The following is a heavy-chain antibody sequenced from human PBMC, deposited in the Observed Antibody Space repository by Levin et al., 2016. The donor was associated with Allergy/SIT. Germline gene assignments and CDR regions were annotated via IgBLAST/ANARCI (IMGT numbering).Heavy chain of an antibody. V-gene: IGHV4-34*01. Sequence: WIRQPPGKGLEWIGEINHSGSTNYNPSLKSRVTISVDTSKNQFSLKLSSVTAADTAVYYCARRADQRYSSSWYSYYYGMDVWGQGTTVTVSS. D-gene: IGHD6-13*01. CDR2: INHSGST. CDR3: ARRADQRYSSSWYSYYYGMDV. J-gene: IGHJ6*02.